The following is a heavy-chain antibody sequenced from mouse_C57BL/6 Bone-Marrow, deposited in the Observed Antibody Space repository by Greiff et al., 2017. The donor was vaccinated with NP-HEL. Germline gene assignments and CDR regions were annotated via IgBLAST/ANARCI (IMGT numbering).Heavy chain of an antibody. V-gene: IGHV1-4*01. CDR3: ARSGSYFDY. CDR2: INPSSGYT. D-gene: IGHD3-1*01. J-gene: IGHJ2*01. Sequence: VQLQQSGAELARPGASVKMSCKASGYTFTSYTMHWVNQRPGQGLEWIGYINPSSGYTKYNQKFKDKATLTADKSSSTAYMQLSSLTSEDSAVYYCARSGSYFDYWGQGTTLTVSS. CDR1: GYTFTSYT.